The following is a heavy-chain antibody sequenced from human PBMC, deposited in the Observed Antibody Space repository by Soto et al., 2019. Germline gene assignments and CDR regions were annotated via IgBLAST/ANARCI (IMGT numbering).Heavy chain of an antibody. D-gene: IGHD2-2*01. V-gene: IGHV3-23*01. CDR3: ASAQGYCSSTSCCDDFWSGFWYFDL. CDR1: GVTFSSYA. CDR2: RRGSGGSR. Sequence: PAGSLRLSCAASGVTFSSYAMSWVRHPPGKGLEWVSARRGSGGSRSYANSVKGRFTSTRDNSKNTLYLQMNSLRAEDTAVYYCASAQGYCSSTSCCDDFWSGFWYFDLWGRGTLVTVSS. J-gene: IGHJ2*01.